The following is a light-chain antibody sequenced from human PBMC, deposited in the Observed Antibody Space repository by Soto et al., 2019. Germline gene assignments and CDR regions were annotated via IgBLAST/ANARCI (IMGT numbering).Light chain of an antibody. Sequence: DIVLTQSPDSLAVSLGERATINCKSSQSVLHSPNNKNYLAWYQQKPGQPPKLLIYWASTRESGVPDRFSGSGSGTDFTLTISSLQAEDVAVYYCQHYYVARRSFGQGTKVEIK. V-gene: IGKV4-1*01. CDR1: QSVLHSPNNKNY. J-gene: IGKJ1*01. CDR2: WAS. CDR3: QHYYVARRS.